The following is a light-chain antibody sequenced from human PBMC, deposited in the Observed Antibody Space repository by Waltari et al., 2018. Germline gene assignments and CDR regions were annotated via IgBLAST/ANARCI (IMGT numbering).Light chain of an antibody. V-gene: IGLV1-40*01. CDR2: GNT. J-gene: IGLJ2*01. CDR1: SSNIGAGYD. CDR3: QSYDSSLSGFVV. Sequence: QSVLTQPPSVSGAPGQGVTIPCPGSSSNIGAGYDVHWDQQLPGTAPKLLTYGNTNRPSGVPDRFSGSKSGTSASLAITGLQPEDEADYYCQSYDSSLSGFVVFGGGTKLTVL.